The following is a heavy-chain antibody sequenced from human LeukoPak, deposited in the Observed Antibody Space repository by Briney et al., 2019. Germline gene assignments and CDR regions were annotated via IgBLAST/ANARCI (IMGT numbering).Heavy chain of an antibody. V-gene: IGHV4-39*01. J-gene: IGHJ1*01. CDR1: GGSISSSSYY. D-gene: IGHD6-19*01. Sequence: SETLSLTCTVSGGSISSSSYYWGWIRRPPGKGLEWIGSIYYSGSTYYNPSLKSRVTISVDTSKNQFSLKLSSVTAADTAVYYCARGRKQWLVPEYFQHWGQGTLVTVSS. CDR3: ARGRKQWLVPEYFQH. CDR2: IYYSGST.